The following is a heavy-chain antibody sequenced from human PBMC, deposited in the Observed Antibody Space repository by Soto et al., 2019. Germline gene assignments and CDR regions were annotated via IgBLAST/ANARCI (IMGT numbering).Heavy chain of an antibody. CDR2: LNQDGSEK. Sequence: EVQLVESGGGLVQPGGSLRLSCAVSGFTVSSYYMTWVRQAPGKGLEWVANLNQDGSEKYYADSVKGRFTISRDNAKNSLFLQMNSLRAEDTAVYYCGRDLGICSGGSCYSVYDYWGQGSLVTVSS. D-gene: IGHD2-15*01. CDR1: GFTVSSYY. V-gene: IGHV3-7*01. CDR3: GRDLGICSGGSCYSVYDY. J-gene: IGHJ4*02.